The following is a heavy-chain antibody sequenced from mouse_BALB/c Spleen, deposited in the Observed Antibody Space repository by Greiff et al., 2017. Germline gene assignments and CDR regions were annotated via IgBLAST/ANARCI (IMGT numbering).Heavy chain of an antibody. J-gene: IGHJ3*01. CDR1: GYTFTSYW. CDR2: INPSTGYT. V-gene: IGHV1-7*01. CDR3: ARKFITTALFAY. D-gene: IGHD1-2*01. Sequence: QVQLQQSGAELAKPGASVKMSCKASGYTFTSYWMHWVKQRPGQGLEWIGYINPSTGYTEYNQKFKDKATLTADKSSSTAYMQLSSLTSEDSAVYYCARKFITTALFAYWGQGTLVTVSA.